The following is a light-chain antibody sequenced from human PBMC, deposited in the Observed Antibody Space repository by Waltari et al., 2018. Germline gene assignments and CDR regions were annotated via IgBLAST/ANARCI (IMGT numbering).Light chain of an antibody. V-gene: IGLV2-14*01. CDR2: EVS. Sequence: QSALTQPASVSGSPGQSITISCTGTSSDVGSDNYVSWYQQHPGKAPKLMIYEVSSRPSGVSNRFSRSKSANTASLTISGLQAEDEADYYCSSSTSSSTLVFGTGTKVTVL. CDR1: SSDVGSDNY. CDR3: SSSTSSSTLV. J-gene: IGLJ1*01.